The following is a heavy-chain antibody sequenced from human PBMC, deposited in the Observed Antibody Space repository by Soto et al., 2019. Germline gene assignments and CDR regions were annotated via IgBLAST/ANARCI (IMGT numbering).Heavy chain of an antibody. CDR3: ARGGDGYNILDY. J-gene: IGHJ4*02. Sequence: QVQLVQSGAEVKKPGSSVKVSCKASGGTVSSYAISWVLQAPGQGLAWMGGIIPIFGTAKYAQKFQARVTITADEATSTAYMELSSLRSEDTGVYYCARGGDGYNILDYWGQGTLVTVSS. D-gene: IGHD5-12*01. CDR2: IIPIFGTA. CDR1: GGTVSSYA. V-gene: IGHV1-69*01.